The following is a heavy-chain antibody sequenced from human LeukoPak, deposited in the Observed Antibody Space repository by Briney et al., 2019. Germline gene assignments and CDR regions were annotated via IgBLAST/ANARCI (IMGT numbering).Heavy chain of an antibody. D-gene: IGHD5-12*01. J-gene: IGHJ4*02. Sequence: PSETLSLTCVVSGGSMSRTNWWSWVRQAPGKGLEWIGEVYHSGSTNYNPSLKSRVTISVDTSKNQFSLKLSSVTAADTAVYYCARDSGYSGYLDYWGQGTLVTVSS. CDR2: VYHSGST. V-gene: IGHV4-4*02. CDR3: ARDSGYSGYLDY. CDR1: GGSMSRTNW.